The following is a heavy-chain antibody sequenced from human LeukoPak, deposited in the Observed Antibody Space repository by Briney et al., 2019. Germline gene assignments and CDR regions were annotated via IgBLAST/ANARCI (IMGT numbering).Heavy chain of an antibody. CDR3: ASSSWYLRRYFDL. V-gene: IGHV4-59*01. J-gene: IGHJ2*01. Sequence: KPSETLSLTCTVSGGSNSSYYWSWIRQPPGKGLEWIGYIYYSGSTNYNPSLKSRVTISVDTSKNQFSLKLSSVTAADTAVYYCASSSWYLRRYFDLWGRGTLVTVSS. CDR1: GGSNSSYY. CDR2: IYYSGST. D-gene: IGHD6-13*01.